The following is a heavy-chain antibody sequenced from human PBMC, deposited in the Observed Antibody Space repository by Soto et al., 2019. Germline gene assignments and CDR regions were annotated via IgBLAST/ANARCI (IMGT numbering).Heavy chain of an antibody. J-gene: IGHJ4*02. CDR1: GFNFASYT. Sequence: GGSLRLSCSASGFNFASYTMSWVRLTPGKGLEWVGFIRRIAYGGTTDYAASVKGRFTISRDDSRKIVYLQMSRLEIEDTAVYYCSRSLAIDFDSWGQGTLVTVS. CDR3: SRSLAIDFDS. V-gene: IGHV3-49*04. CDR2: IRRIAYGGTT.